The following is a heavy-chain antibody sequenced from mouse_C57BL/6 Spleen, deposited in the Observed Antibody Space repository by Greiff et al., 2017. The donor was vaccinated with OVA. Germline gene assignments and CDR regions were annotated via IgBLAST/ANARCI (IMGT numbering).Heavy chain of an antibody. Sequence: QVQLQQPGAELVKPGASVKLSCKASGYTFTSYWMHWVKQRPGQGLEWIGMIHPNSGSTNYNEKFKSKATLTVDNSPSTAYMQLSSLTSEDSAVYYCARLVMHWYFDVWGTGTTVTVSS. CDR2: IHPNSGST. D-gene: IGHD2-2*01. J-gene: IGHJ1*03. CDR3: ARLVMHWYFDV. CDR1: GYTFTSYW. V-gene: IGHV1-64*01.